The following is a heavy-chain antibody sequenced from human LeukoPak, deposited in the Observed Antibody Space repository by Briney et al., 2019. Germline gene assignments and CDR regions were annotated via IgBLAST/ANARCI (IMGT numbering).Heavy chain of an antibody. CDR3: ARDLGVLNFDY. CDR2: ISTNTGNP. CDR1: GNTFSNYA. J-gene: IGHJ4*02. Sequence: ASVKVSCKASGNTFSNYALNWVRQSPGQGLEWMGWISTNTGNPTYAQGFTGRFVFSLDTSVSTTYLQISSLKAEDTAVYYCARDLGVLNFDYWGQGTLVTVSS. V-gene: IGHV7-4-1*02. D-gene: IGHD2-8*02.